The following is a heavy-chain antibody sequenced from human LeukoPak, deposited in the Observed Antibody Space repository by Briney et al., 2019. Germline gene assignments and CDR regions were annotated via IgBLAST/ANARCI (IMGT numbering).Heavy chain of an antibody. Sequence: GGSLRLSCAASGFTFSSYAMSWVRQAPGKGLEWVSASSGSGGSTYYADSVKGRFTISRDNSKNTLYLQMNSLRAEDTAVYYFAKEGLITMIVVVINYFDYWGQGTLVTVSS. CDR3: AKEGLITMIVVVINYFDY. CDR2: SSGSGGST. CDR1: GFTFSSYA. J-gene: IGHJ4*02. D-gene: IGHD3-22*01. V-gene: IGHV3-23*01.